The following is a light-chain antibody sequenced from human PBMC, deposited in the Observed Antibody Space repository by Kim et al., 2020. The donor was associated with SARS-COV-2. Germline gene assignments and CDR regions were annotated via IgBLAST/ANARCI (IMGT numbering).Light chain of an antibody. J-gene: IGKJ1*01. CDR3: QKYDSAPCT. CDR2: AAS. CDR1: QDISNY. V-gene: IGKV1-27*01. Sequence: DIQMTQSPSSLSASVGDRVTITCRASQDISNYLAWFQLKPGKAPKLLIYAASALQPGVPSRFSGSGSGTDFTLTVTSLQPEDVATYYCQKYDSAPCTFGQGTKVDIK.